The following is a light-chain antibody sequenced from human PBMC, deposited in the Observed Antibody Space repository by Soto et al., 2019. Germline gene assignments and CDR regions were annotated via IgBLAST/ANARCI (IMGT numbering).Light chain of an antibody. Sequence: QSVLTQPAFVSGSPGQSITISCTGTSSDVGGYNYVSWYQQHPGKAPKLMIYDVSNRPSGVSNRFSGSKSGNTASLTISGLQADDEADYYCSSYTTNSTYVFGPGTKLTVL. CDR3: SSYTTNSTYV. J-gene: IGLJ1*01. CDR1: SSDVGGYNY. V-gene: IGLV2-14*01. CDR2: DVS.